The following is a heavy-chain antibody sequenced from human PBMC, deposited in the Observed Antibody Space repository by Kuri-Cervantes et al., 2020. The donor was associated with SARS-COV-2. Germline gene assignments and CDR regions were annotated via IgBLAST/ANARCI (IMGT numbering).Heavy chain of an antibody. Sequence: SETLSLTCAVYGGSFSGYYWSWIRQPPGKGLEWIGEINHSGSTNYNPSLKSRVTISADTSKNQFSLKLSSVTAADTAVYYCARGTPAFDIWGQGTMVTVSS. CDR2: INHSGST. V-gene: IGHV4-34*01. CDR3: ARGTPAFDI. J-gene: IGHJ3*02. CDR1: GGSFSGYY.